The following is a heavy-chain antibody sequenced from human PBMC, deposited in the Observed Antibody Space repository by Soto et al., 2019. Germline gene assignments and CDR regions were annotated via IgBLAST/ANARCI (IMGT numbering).Heavy chain of an antibody. D-gene: IGHD2-15*01. V-gene: IGHV1-2*02. Sequence: SVHVAFKASGYTFTGYYRHWVRQAPGQGLEWMGGINPNSGGTNYAQKVQGRGTRTRDTAISTAYMELGRLRSDDTAVYYCAIVSGSGGSCYSGSDAFDIWGQGTVVTVAS. J-gene: IGHJ3*02. CDR2: INPNSGGT. CDR3: AIVSGSGGSCYSGSDAFDI. CDR1: GYTFTGYY.